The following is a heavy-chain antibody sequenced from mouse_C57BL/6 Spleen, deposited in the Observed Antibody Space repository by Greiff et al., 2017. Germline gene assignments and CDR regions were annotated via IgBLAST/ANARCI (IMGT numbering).Heavy chain of an antibody. V-gene: IGHV1-64*01. CDR2: IHPNSGST. J-gene: IGHJ3*01. CDR3: AISPGVYDYDGPRFAY. CDR1: GYTFTSYW. D-gene: IGHD2-4*01. Sequence: QVQLKQPGAELVKPGASVKLSCKASGYTFTSYWMHWVKQRPGQGLEWIGMIHPNSGSTNYNEKFKSKATLTVDKSSSTAYMQLSSLTSEDSAVYYCAISPGVYDYDGPRFAYWGQGTLVTVSA.